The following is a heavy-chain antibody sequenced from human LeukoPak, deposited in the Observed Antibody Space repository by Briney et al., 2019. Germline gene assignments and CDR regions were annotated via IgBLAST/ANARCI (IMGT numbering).Heavy chain of an antibody. CDR3: ATDGDTTKQQIRPLDH. CDR1: GFTFSTYW. D-gene: IGHD5-18*01. CDR2: IKQDGSEK. Sequence: GGSLRLSCVASGFTFSTYWMSWVRQAPGKGLEWVANIKQDGSEKYYVDSVKGRFTISRDNAKNSLYLQMNSLRAEDTAVYYCATDGDTTKQQIRPLDHWGQGTLVTVSS. V-gene: IGHV3-7*01. J-gene: IGHJ4*02.